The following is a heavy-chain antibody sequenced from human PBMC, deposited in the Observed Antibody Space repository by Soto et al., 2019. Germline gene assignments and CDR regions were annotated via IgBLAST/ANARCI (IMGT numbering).Heavy chain of an antibody. Sequence: SETLSLTCTVSGGSISSSSYHWGWIRQPPGKGLEWIGRIYYSGSTYYNPSLKSRVTISVDTSKNQFSLKLSSVTAADTAVYYCARTGAVVLDYWGQGTLVTVSS. V-gene: IGHV4-39*01. CDR3: ARTGAVVLDY. D-gene: IGHD2-2*01. CDR1: GGSISSSSYH. CDR2: IYYSGST. J-gene: IGHJ4*02.